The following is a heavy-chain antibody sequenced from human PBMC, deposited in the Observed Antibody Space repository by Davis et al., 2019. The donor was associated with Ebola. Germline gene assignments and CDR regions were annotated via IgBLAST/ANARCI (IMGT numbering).Heavy chain of an antibody. D-gene: IGHD6-6*01. Sequence: AASVKVSCKASGYTFTSYDINWVRQATGQGLEWMGGIIPIFGTANYAQKFLGRVTITADESTSTAYMELSSLRSEDTAVYYCARVGVGSSSYFDYWGQGTLVTVSS. CDR3: ARVGVGSSSYFDY. V-gene: IGHV1-69*13. CDR1: GYTFTSYD. CDR2: IIPIFGTA. J-gene: IGHJ4*02.